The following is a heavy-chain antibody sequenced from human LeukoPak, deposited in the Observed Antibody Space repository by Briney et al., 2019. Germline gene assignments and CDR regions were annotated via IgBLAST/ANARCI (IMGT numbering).Heavy chain of an antibody. V-gene: IGHV4-34*01. J-gene: IGHJ4*02. CDR1: GGSFNGYY. Sequence: SETPSLTCAVYGGSFNGYYWSWIRQPPGKGLEWIGEINHSGSTNYSPSLKSRVTLSVDTSKNQFSLRLSSVTAADTAVYYCARGDYGGNPSMVNWGQGTLVTVSS. D-gene: IGHD4-23*01. CDR3: ARGDYGGNPSMVN. CDR2: INHSGST.